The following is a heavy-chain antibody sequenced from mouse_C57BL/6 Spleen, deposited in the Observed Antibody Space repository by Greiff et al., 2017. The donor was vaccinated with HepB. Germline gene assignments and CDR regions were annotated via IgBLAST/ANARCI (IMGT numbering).Heavy chain of an antibody. V-gene: IGHV1-82*01. CDR3: ARLTGTWWYFDV. CDR1: GYAFSSSW. CDR2: ISPGDGDT. Sequence: QVQLQQSGPELVKPGASVKISCKASGYAFSSSWMNWVKQRPGKGLEWIGRISPGDGDTNYNGKFKGKATLTAGKSSSTAYMQLSSLTSEDSAVYFCARLTGTWWYFDVWGTGTTVTVSS. J-gene: IGHJ1*03. D-gene: IGHD4-1*01.